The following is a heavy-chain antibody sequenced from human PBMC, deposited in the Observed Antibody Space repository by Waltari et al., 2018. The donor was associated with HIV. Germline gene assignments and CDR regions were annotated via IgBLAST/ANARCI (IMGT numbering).Heavy chain of an antibody. CDR3: TRVFRGTINYFDSRLGH. CDR2: INPNSGGT. J-gene: IGHJ4*02. Sequence: QVQLVQYGAEVEKPGARLKGSCKASGFTFGDYYMHWVRQAPGQGLEWMGYINPNSGGTRYSYKFQGRVTMTRDTSISTAYMVLFRLRFDDTAIYYCTRVFRGTINYFDSRLGHWGQGTLVTVSS. V-gene: IGHV1-2*07. D-gene: IGHD3-22*01. CDR1: GFTFGDYY.